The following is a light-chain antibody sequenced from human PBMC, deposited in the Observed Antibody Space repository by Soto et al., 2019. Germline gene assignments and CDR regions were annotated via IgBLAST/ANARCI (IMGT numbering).Light chain of an antibody. CDR1: QSVSSN. CDR3: QHYNNWPRT. V-gene: IGKV3-15*01. Sequence: EIVMTQSPATLSVSPGERATLSCRASQSVSSNLAWYQQKPGQAPRLLIYGASTRATGIPARFSGSGSGKEFTLTISSLQSEDFEVYYCQHYNNWPRTFGQGTKVDIK. CDR2: GAS. J-gene: IGKJ1*01.